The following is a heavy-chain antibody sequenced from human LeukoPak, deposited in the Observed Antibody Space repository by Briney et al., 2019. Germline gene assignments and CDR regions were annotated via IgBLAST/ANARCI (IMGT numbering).Heavy chain of an antibody. V-gene: IGHV4-4*07. CDR2: IYNTGST. D-gene: IGHD4-17*01. J-gene: IGHJ2*01. CDR3: ARSVTTSSLDWYFDL. Sequence: PSETLSLTCTVSGGSISSYYWSWIRQPAGKGLEWIGRIYNTGSTNYNPSLKSRVTISVDTSKNQFSLKLSSVTAADTAVYYCARSVTTSSLDWYFDLWGRGTLVTVSS. CDR1: GGSISSYY.